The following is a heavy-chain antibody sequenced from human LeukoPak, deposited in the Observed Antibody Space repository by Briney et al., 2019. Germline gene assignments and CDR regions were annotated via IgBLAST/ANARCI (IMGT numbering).Heavy chain of an antibody. CDR2: IYLGDDTA. J-gene: IGHJ4*02. V-gene: IGHV1-46*01. CDR3: ARGSWSSSGWNYYFDD. Sequence: ASVKVSCKASGYTFTREYIHWVRQAPGQGLEWMGRIYLGDDTAGYPQKFQGRVTMTRDTSTSTVYMELSSLRSEDTAVYYCARGSWSSSGWNYYFDDWGQGTLVTVSS. D-gene: IGHD6-19*01. CDR1: GYTFTREY.